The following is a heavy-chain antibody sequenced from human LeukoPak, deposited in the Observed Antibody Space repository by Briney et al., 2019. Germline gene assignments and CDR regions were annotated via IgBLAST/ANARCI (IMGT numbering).Heavy chain of an antibody. V-gene: IGHV4-59*01. D-gene: IGHD3-10*01. CDR1: GGSISTYY. CDR3: ARVGSGSFDS. CDR2: IYYSGNT. Sequence: PSETLSLTCTVSGGSISTYYWSWIRQPPGKGLEWIGYIYYSGNTNCNPSLKSRVTISIDTSKNQFSLKLTSVTAADTAVYYCARVGSGSFDSWGQGTLVTVSS. J-gene: IGHJ4*02.